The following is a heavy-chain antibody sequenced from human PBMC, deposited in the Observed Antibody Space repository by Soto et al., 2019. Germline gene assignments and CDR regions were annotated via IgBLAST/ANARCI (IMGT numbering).Heavy chain of an antibody. CDR3: AKPNTMVRTYYYGMDV. V-gene: IGHV3-23*01. CDR2: ISGSGGST. CDR1: GFTFSSYA. D-gene: IGHD3-10*01. Sequence: PGGSLRLCCAASGFTFSSYAMSWVRQAPGKGLEWVSAISGSGGSTYYADSVKGRFTISRDNSKNTLYLQMNSLRAEDTAVYYCAKPNTMVRTYYYGMDVWGQGTTVTVSS. J-gene: IGHJ6*02.